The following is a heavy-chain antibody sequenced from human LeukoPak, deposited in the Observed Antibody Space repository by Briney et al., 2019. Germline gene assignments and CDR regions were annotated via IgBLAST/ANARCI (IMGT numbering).Heavy chain of an antibody. Sequence: ASVKVSCKASGGTFSGYAISWVRQAPGQGLEWMGWISAYNGNTDYAQKLQGRVTMTTDTSTSTAYMELRSLRSDDTAVYYCARAGTVPTDYWGQGTLVTVSS. V-gene: IGHV1-18*01. CDR3: ARAGTVPTDY. CDR2: ISAYNGNT. D-gene: IGHD1-14*01. J-gene: IGHJ4*02. CDR1: GGTFSGYA.